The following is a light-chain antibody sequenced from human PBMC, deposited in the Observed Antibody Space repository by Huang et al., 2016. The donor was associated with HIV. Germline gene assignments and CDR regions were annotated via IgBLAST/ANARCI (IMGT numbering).Light chain of an antibody. CDR2: TTS. V-gene: IGKV1-39*01. CDR3: QQTYSTPKT. CDR1: QRISSY. J-gene: IGKJ2*01. Sequence: DIQMTQSPSSLSASVGDRVTITCRPSQRISSYLHWFQQKPGKAPKLLIHTTSSLQGGVSSRFSGSGSGTHFTLTINSLQPEDSATYYCQQTYSTPKTFGQGTKLEIK.